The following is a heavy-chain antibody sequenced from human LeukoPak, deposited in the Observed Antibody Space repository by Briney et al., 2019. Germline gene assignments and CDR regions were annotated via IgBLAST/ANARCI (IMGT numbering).Heavy chain of an antibody. CDR2: INHSGST. CDR3: ARETPNYCSSTSCYTGWFDP. J-gene: IGHJ5*02. D-gene: IGHD2-2*02. Sequence: KPSETLSLTCAVYGGSFSGYYWSWIRQPPGKGLEWIGEINHSGSTNYNPSLKSRVTISVDTSKNQFSLKPRSVNAAGPAVYYCARETPNYCSSTSCYTGWFDPWGQGTLVTVSS. CDR1: GGSFSGYY. V-gene: IGHV4-34*01.